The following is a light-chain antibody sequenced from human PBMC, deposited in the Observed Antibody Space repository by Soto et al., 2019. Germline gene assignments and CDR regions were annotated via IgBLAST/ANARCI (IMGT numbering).Light chain of an antibody. Sequence: EIVLTQSPATLSLSPGERATLSCRASQSVSSYLAWYQQKPGQAPRLLIYDASNRATGIPARFSGSGSGTGFTLPISSLEPEDFAVYYCQQRSHWPPMYTFGQGTKLEIK. CDR1: QSVSSY. CDR3: QQRSHWPPMYT. J-gene: IGKJ2*01. CDR2: DAS. V-gene: IGKV3-11*01.